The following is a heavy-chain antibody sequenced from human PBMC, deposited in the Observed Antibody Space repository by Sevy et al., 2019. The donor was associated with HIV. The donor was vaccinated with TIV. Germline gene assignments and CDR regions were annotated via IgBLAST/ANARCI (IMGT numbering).Heavy chain of an antibody. D-gene: IGHD2-8*01. CDR1: GFPFSNYA. CDR2: LIGGGSRT. J-gene: IGHJ6*02. Sequence: GGSLRLSCAASGFPFSNYAMSWVRQAPGKGLEWVSTLIGGGSRTYYADSVTGRFIISRDNSRNTLYLQMNSLRAEDTAIYYCAKRRVQSGLSGVRANYGMDVCGRGTTVTDSS. CDR3: AKRRVQSGLSGVRANYGMDV. V-gene: IGHV3-23*01.